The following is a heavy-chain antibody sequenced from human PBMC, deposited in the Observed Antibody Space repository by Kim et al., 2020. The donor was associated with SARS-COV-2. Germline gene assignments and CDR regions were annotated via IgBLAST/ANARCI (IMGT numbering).Heavy chain of an antibody. Sequence: GGSLRLSCAASGFTFSSYSMNWVRQAPGKGLEWVSSISSSSSYIYYADSVKGRFTISRDNAKNSLYLQMNSLRAEDTAVYYCARGENIVVVFALDVWGQGTTVTVSS. J-gene: IGHJ6*02. CDR2: ISSSSSYI. CDR3: ARGENIVVVFALDV. D-gene: IGHD2-21*01. V-gene: IGHV3-21*01. CDR1: GFTFSSYS.